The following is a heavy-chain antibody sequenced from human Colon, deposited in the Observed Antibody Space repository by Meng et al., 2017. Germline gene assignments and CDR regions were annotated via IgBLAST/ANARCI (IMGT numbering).Heavy chain of an antibody. V-gene: IGHV4-30-4*08. J-gene: IGHJ2*01. Sequence: QVQLQESGPGLVKPSETLSLTCGSSGVSLGDTDYWWTWLRQPPGKGLEWIGCIYHSGSSFYNSSLKSRVTMSVDPSKKQLSLSLTSLTAADTAVYYCARGGYCSVGHCQAPHWYFDVWGRGTLVTVSS. CDR1: GVSLGDTDYW. D-gene: IGHD2-15*01. CDR3: ARGGYCSVGHCQAPHWYFDV. CDR2: IYHSGSS.